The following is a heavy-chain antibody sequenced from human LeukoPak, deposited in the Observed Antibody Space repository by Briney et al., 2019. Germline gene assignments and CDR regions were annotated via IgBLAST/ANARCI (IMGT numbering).Heavy chain of an antibody. V-gene: IGHV4-4*07. CDR3: ARDQSYGCSGGSCYGLNYYYGMDV. D-gene: IGHD2-15*01. CDR1: GGSISTYY. Sequence: PSETLSLTCTVSGGSISTYYWSWIRQPAGKGLEWIGRIYYSGSTNYNPSLKSRVTISVDTSKNQFSLKLSSVTAADTAVYYCARDQSYGCSGGSCYGLNYYYGMDVWGQGTTVTVSS. CDR2: IYYSGST. J-gene: IGHJ6*02.